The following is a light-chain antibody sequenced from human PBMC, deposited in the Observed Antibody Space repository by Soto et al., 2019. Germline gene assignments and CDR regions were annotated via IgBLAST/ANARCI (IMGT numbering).Light chain of an antibody. CDR3: QQYGTSLRT. V-gene: IGKV3-20*01. CDR1: QSVSSSY. Sequence: EIVLTQSPGTLSLSPGERATLSCRASQSVSSSYLAWHQQKPGQAPRLLIYGASSRATGIPDRFSGSGSGTDFTLTINRLEPEDFAVYYCQQYGTSLRTFGQGTK. CDR2: GAS. J-gene: IGKJ1*01.